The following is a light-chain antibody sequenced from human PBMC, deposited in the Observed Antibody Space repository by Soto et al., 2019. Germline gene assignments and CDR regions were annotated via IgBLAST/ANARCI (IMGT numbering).Light chain of an antibody. CDR3: QQYNNWPPLFT. CDR1: QSVSSN. Sequence: EIVMTQSPATLSVSPGERATLSCRASQSVSSNLAWYQQKPGQAPRLLIYGASTRATGIPARFSGSGSGTEFTLTISSLQSEDFAVYYYQQYNNWPPLFTFGPGTKVDIK. V-gene: IGKV3-15*01. CDR2: GAS. J-gene: IGKJ3*01.